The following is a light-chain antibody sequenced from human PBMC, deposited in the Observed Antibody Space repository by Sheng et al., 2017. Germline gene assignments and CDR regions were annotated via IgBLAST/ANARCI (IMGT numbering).Light chain of an antibody. CDR2: AAS. J-gene: IGKJ3*01. Sequence: AIRMTQSPPSLSASTGDRVTITCRASQDISTYLAWYQHKPGKAPKLLIYAASTLQSGVPSRFIGSGSGTDFTLTISNLQSEDFATYFCQQGSSFPFTFGPGTKIDIQ. CDR1: QDISTY. V-gene: IGKV1-8*01. CDR3: QQGSSFPFT.